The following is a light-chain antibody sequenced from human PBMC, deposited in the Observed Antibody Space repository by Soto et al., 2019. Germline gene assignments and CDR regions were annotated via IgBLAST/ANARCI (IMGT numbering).Light chain of an antibody. CDR1: SSDVGGYHY. Sequence: QSALTQPRSVPGSPGQSITLSCTGTSSDVGGYHYVSWYQHHPGKAPKIIIYDVNKRPSGVPDRFSGSKSGNTASLTISGLQTEDEADYYCCSYAGSYTLVFGGGTMLTVL. CDR2: DVN. V-gene: IGLV2-11*01. J-gene: IGLJ2*01. CDR3: CSYAGSYTLV.